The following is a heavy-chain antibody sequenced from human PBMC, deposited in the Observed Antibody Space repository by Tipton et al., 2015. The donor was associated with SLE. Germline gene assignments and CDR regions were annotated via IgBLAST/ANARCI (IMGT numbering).Heavy chain of an antibody. CDR3: ARLLTSYYGMDV. D-gene: IGHD1-26*01. CDR2: ISSSGSGSSM. CDR1: AFTFSSFE. Sequence: GSLRLSCVASAFTFSSFEMNWVRQTPGKGLEWISYISSSGSGSSMYYADTVKGRFTISRDNAKNSLYLQMNSLRAEDTALYYCARLLTSYYGMDVWGQGTTVTVSS. J-gene: IGHJ6*02. V-gene: IGHV3-48*03.